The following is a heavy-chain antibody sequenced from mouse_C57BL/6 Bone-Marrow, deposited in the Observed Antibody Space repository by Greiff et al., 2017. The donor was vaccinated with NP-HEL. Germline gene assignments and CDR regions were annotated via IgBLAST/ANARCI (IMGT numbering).Heavy chain of an antibody. J-gene: IGHJ2*01. V-gene: IGHV5-12*01. CDR1: GFTFSDYY. CDR2: ISNGGGST. Sequence: DVKLVESGGGLVQPGGSLKLSCAASGFTFSDYYMYWVRQTPEKRLEWVAYISNGGGSTYYPDTVKGRSTISRDNAKNTLYLQMSRLKSEDTARYYCARQNGDGYCDYWGQGTTLTVSS. D-gene: IGHD4-1*01. CDR3: ARQNGDGYCDY.